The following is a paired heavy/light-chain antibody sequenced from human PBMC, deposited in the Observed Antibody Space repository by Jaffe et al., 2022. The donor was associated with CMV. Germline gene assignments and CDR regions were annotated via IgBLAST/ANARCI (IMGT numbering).Heavy chain of an antibody. CDR3: VSLHYGDYDKDY. CDR2: INTDGSGT. CDR1: GFTLSNYW. V-gene: IGHV3-74*01. J-gene: IGHJ4*02. D-gene: IGHD4-17*01. Sequence: EVQLVESGGGLVQPGGSLRLSCAASGFTLSNYWMHWVRQAPGKGLVWVSRINTDGSGTNYADSVKGRFTISRDDAKNTLYLQLNSLRGEDTALYYCVSLHYGDYDKDYWGQGTLVTVSS.
Light chain of an antibody. CDR2: EVT. CDR3: CSYAGDGTWV. CDR1: SSDIGTYKF. J-gene: IGLJ3*02. Sequence: QSALTQPASVSGSPGQSITISCTGSSSDIGTYKFVSWYQQHPGKAPKLKIYEVTKRPSGVSNRFSGSKSGNTASLTISGLQAEDEADYYCCSYAGDGTWVFGGGTKVTVL. V-gene: IGLV2-23*02.